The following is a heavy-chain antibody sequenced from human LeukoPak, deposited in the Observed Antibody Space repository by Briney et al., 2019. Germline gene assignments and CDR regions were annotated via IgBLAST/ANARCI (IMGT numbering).Heavy chain of an antibody. V-gene: IGHV1-69*04. Sequence: GASVKVSCKASGGTFSSYAISWVRQAPGQGLEWMGRIIPILGIANYAQKFQGRVTITVDKSTSTAYMELSSLRSEDTAVYYCARDQDGYNCFDYWGQGTLVTVSS. CDR1: GGTFSSYA. D-gene: IGHD5-24*01. CDR3: ARDQDGYNCFDY. CDR2: IIPILGIA. J-gene: IGHJ4*02.